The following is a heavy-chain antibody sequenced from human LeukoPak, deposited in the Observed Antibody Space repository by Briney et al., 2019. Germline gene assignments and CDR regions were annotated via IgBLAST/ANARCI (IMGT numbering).Heavy chain of an antibody. CDR1: GFTFNSYW. J-gene: IGHJ4*02. D-gene: IGHD6-13*01. CDR2: IKQEGREK. V-gene: IGHV3-7*01. CDR3: GSSDVFDY. Sequence: GGSLRLSCAASGFTFNSYWMTSVRQAPGKGLEWVANIKQEGREKYDVDSVKGRFTISTDNAQNPQYQQMNSLNADESAGECCGSSDVFDYWGQGTLVTVSS.